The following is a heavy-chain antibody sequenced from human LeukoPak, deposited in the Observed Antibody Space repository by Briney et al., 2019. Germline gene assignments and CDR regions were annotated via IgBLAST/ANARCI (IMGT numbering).Heavy chain of an antibody. V-gene: IGHV4-59*08. J-gene: IGHJ4*02. CDR1: GDSISSYY. D-gene: IGHD6-19*01. CDR3: ARRVEPVAGTGSFDY. Sequence: SETLSLTCTVFGDSISSYYWSWIRQPPGKGLEWIGYIYYTGSTNYNSSLKSRVTISIDTSKKQFSLKLSSVTAADTAVYYCARRVEPVAGTGSFDYWGQGTLVTASS. CDR2: IYYTGST.